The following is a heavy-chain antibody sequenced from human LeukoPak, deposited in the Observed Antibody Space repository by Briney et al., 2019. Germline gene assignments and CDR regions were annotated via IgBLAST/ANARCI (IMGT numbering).Heavy chain of an antibody. D-gene: IGHD3-10*01. J-gene: IGHJ4*02. CDR2: IIPIFGTA. Sequence: EASVKVSCKASGGTFSSYAISWVRQAPGQGLEWMGGIIPIFGTANYAQKFQGRVTITADKSTSTAYMELSSLRSEDTAVYYCAREGSGSYGFDYWGQGTLVTVSS. CDR1: GGTFSSYA. CDR3: AREGSGSYGFDY. V-gene: IGHV1-69*06.